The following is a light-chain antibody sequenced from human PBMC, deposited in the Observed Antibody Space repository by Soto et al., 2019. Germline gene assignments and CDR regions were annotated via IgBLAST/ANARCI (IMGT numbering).Light chain of an antibody. V-gene: IGKV3-11*01. Sequence: EIMLTQSPATLSMYPGERATLSCRASQSVSTYLAWYQQKPGQAPRLLIFDASNRASGIPSRFSGSGSGTNFTLTISRLEPEDFAVYFCQQRSHWPPLTFGGGTKVEIK. CDR2: DAS. CDR3: QQRSHWPPLT. CDR1: QSVSTY. J-gene: IGKJ4*01.